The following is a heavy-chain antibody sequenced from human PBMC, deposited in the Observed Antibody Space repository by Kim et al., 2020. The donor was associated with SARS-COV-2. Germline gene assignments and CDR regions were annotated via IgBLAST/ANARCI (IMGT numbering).Heavy chain of an antibody. CDR1: GYTFTSYA. CDR2: INTNTGNP. J-gene: IGHJ6*02. Sequence: ASVKVSCKASGYTFTSYAMNWVRQAPGQGLEWMGWINTNTGNPTYAQGFTGRFVFSLDTSVSTAYLQISSRKAEDTAVYYCLGYSYGYRYYYYGMDVWGQGTTVTVSS. V-gene: IGHV7-4-1*02. D-gene: IGHD5-18*01. CDR3: LGYSYGYRYYYYGMDV.